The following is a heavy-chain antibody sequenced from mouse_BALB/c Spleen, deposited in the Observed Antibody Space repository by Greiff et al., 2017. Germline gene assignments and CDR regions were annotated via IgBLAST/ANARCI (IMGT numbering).Heavy chain of an antibody. J-gene: IGHJ4*01. Sequence: EVQLVESGGGLVKPGGSLKLSCAASGFTFSDYYMYWVRQTPEKRLEWVATISDGGSYTYYPDSVKGRFTISRDNAKNNLYLQMSSLKSEDTSMYYCARERGLRRPYYAMDYWGQGTSVTVSS. CDR2: ISDGGSYT. CDR1: GFTFSDYY. CDR3: ARERGLRRPYYAMDY. D-gene: IGHD2-4*01. V-gene: IGHV5-4*02.